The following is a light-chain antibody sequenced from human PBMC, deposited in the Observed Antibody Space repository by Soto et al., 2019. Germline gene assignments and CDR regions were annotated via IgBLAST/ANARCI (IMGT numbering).Light chain of an antibody. V-gene: IGKV3-11*01. CDR3: QQRARWPMP. CDR2: DTF. J-gene: IGKJ5*01. CDR1: QSVSTF. Sequence: EVVLTQSPATLSLSPGERATLSCRASQSVSTFVAWYQHKPGQAPRPVIYDTFKRATGVPDRFSGGWSGTDFTLIISSLEPEDFGVYYCQQRARWPMPFGQGTRLELK.